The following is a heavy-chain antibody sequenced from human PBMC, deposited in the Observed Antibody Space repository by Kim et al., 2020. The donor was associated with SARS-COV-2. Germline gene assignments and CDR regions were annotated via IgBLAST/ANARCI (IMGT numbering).Heavy chain of an antibody. D-gene: IGHD3-9*01. V-gene: IGHV4-39*01. CDR3: ARSSLLLRYFDWSYLGYFDY. CDR2: IYYSGST. Sequence: SETLSLTCTVSGGSISSSSYYWGWIRQPPGKGLEWIGSIYYSGSTYYNPSLKSRVTISVDTSKNQFSLKLTSVTAADTAVYYCARSSLLLRYFDWSYLGYFDYWGQGTLVTVSS. CDR1: GGSISSSSYY. J-gene: IGHJ4*02.